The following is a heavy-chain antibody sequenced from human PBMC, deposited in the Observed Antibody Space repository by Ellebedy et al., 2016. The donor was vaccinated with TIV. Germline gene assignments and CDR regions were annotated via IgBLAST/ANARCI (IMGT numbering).Heavy chain of an antibody. V-gene: IGHV3-23*01. J-gene: IGHJ6*02. CDR2: IRGGGDRT. D-gene: IGHD2-15*01. CDR1: GFTFYFSA. Sequence: GGSLRLXCAGSGFTFYFSAMSWVRQAPGKGLEWISAIRGGGDRTFYADSVEGRFTISRDNSKNTLYLQMNSLRPEDTAVYYCARDLIVPGPMDVWGQGTTVTVSS. CDR3: ARDLIVPGPMDV.